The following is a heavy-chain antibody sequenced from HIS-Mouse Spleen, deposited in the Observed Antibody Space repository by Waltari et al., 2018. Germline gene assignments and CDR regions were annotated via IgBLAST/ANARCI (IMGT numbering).Heavy chain of an antibody. D-gene: IGHD6-13*01. Sequence: QLQLQESGPGPVTPSGTLSLTCTVSGRPIVRSTHYWGWIRQPPGTGVEWIGSIYYSGSTYYNPSLKSRVTISVDTSKNQFSLKLSSVTAADTAVYYCAREIPYSSSWYDWYFDLWGRGTLVTVSS. CDR3: AREIPYSSSWYDWYFDL. J-gene: IGHJ2*01. CDR2: IYYSGST. CDR1: GRPIVRSTHY. V-gene: IGHV4-39*07.